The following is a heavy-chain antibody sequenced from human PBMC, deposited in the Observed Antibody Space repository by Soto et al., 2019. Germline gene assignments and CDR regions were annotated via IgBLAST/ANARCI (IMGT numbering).Heavy chain of an antibody. CDR3: VGGRDYDY. CDR2: IAHDGHT. Sequence: SETLSLTCDVSSCYITTSCLWTWVRQFPGKGLEWIGEIAHDGHTNYNPSLSGRVTMSVDLSNSQFSLNVASVTAADTAVYFCVGGRDYDYWGQGTLVTVSS. J-gene: IGHJ4*02. V-gene: IGHV4-4*02. CDR1: SCYITTSCL. D-gene: IGHD1-26*01.